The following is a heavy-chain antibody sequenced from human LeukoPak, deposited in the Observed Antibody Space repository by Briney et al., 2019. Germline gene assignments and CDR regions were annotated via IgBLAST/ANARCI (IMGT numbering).Heavy chain of an antibody. CDR2: ISSSGSTI. CDR3: ARLVRITMVRGPKGDDY. D-gene: IGHD3-10*01. J-gene: IGHJ4*02. Sequence: PGGSLRLSCAASGFTFSSHEMNWVRQAPGKGLEWVSYISSSGSTIYYADSVKGRFTISRDNAKNSLYLQMNSLRAEDTAVYYCARLVRITMVRGPKGDDYWGQGTLVTVSS. CDR1: GFTFSSHE. V-gene: IGHV3-48*03.